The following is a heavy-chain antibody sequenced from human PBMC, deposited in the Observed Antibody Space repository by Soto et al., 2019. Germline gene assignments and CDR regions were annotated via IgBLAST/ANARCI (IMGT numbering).Heavy chain of an antibody. D-gene: IGHD2-21*01. CDR3: ARGEGDVLLSYYYYYMDV. CDR2: ISSSSSYI. Sequence: GGSLRLSCAASGFTFSSYSMNWVRQAPGKGLEWVSSISSSSSYIYYADSVKGRFTISRDNAKNSLYLQMNSLRAEDTAVYYCARGEGDVLLSYYYYYMDVWGKGTTVTVSS. J-gene: IGHJ6*03. CDR1: GFTFSSYS. V-gene: IGHV3-21*01.